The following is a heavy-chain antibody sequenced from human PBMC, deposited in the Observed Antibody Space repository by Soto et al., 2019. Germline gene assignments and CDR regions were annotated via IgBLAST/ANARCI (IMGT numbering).Heavy chain of an antibody. CDR3: ARPSGLLGQYSALVDY. V-gene: IGHV1-69*13. CDR2: IIPIFTTT. CDR1: GGTFSKSS. J-gene: IGHJ4*02. Sequence: SVKVSCKASGGTFSKSSIAWVRQAPGQGLEWLGMIIPIFTTTNYAQKFKDRLTISADGSTSTAYMELSGLKSEDTAVYFCARPSGLLGQYSALVDYWGQGTLVTVSS. D-gene: IGHD6-6*01.